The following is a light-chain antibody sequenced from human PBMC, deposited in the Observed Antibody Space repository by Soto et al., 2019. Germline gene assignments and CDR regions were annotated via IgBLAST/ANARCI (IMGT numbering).Light chain of an antibody. CDR1: QRVSSN. CDR3: QQYNNWPPMYT. Sequence: EIVMTQSPATLSVSPGERATLSCRASQRVSSNLAWYQQKPGQAPRLLIYGASTRATGTPARFSGSGSGTEFTLTISSLQSEDFAVYYCQQYNNWPPMYTFGQGTKLEIK. J-gene: IGKJ2*01. CDR2: GAS. V-gene: IGKV3-15*01.